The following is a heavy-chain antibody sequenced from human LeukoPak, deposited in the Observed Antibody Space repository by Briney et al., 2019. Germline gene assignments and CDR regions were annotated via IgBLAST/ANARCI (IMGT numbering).Heavy chain of an antibody. V-gene: IGHV4-34*01. D-gene: IGHD4-17*01. CDR2: INHSGST. CDR3: ARDPGGDYAIDY. CDR1: GGSFSGYY. Sequence: PSETLSLTCAVYGGSFSGYYWSWIRQPPGKGLEWIGEINHSGSTNYNPSLKSRVTISVDTSKNQFSLKLSSVTAEDTALYYCARDPGGDYAIDYWGQGTLVTVSS. J-gene: IGHJ4*02.